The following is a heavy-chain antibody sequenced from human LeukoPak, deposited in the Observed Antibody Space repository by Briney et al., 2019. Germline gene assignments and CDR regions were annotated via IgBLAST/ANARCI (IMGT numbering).Heavy chain of an antibody. D-gene: IGHD3-22*01. V-gene: IGHV1-69*04. Sequence: SVKVSCKASGGTFSSYAISWVRQAPGQGLEWMGRIIPIFGIANYAQKFQGRVTITADKSTSTAYMELSSLRSEDTAVYYCARGRTHYYDSSGYVAWFDPWGQGTLVTVSS. CDR3: ARGRTHYYDSSGYVAWFDP. CDR1: GGTFSSYA. CDR2: IIPIFGIA. J-gene: IGHJ5*02.